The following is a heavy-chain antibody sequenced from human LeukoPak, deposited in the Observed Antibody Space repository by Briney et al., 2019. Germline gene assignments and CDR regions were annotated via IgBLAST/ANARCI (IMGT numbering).Heavy chain of an antibody. D-gene: IGHD2-2*01. CDR1: GFTFSSYA. CDR2: ISGSGGST. J-gene: IGHJ4*02. CDR3: AKDQSRYCSSTSCYYYDY. Sequence: PRGSLRLSCAASGFTFSSYAMSWVRQAPGKGLEWVSAISGSGGSTYYADSVKGRFTISRDNSKNTLYLQMNSLRAEDTAVYYCAKDQSRYCSSTSCYYYDYWGQGTLVTVSS. V-gene: IGHV3-23*01.